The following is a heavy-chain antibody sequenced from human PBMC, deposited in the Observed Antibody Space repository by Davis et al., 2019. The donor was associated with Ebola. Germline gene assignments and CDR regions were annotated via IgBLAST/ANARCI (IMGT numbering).Heavy chain of an antibody. D-gene: IGHD5-12*01. J-gene: IGHJ4*02. V-gene: IGHV1-2*02. CDR1: GYTFTGYY. CDR2: INPNSGGT. CDR3: ARDWEIATNVSPFVY. Sequence: ASVKVSCKASGYTFTGYYMHWVQQAPGQGLEWMGWINPNSGGTNYAQKFQGRVTMTRDTSISTAYMELSRLRSDDTAVYYCARDWEIATNVSPFVYWGQGILVTVSS.